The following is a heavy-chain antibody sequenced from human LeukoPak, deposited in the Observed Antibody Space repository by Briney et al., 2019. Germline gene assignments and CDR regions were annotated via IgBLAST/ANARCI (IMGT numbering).Heavy chain of an antibody. CDR3: ATDRNSGKYYDY. V-gene: IGHV3-33*01. Sequence: GGSLRLSCVVSGLRFRNYGMHWVRQAPGKGLERVAVIYYDGSNQYYADSVKGRFTVSRDNAKNTLYLQMDSLRAEDTAVYYCATDRNSGKYYDYWGQGTLVTVSS. J-gene: IGHJ4*02. D-gene: IGHD1-26*01. CDR1: GLRFRNYG. CDR2: IYYDGSNQ.